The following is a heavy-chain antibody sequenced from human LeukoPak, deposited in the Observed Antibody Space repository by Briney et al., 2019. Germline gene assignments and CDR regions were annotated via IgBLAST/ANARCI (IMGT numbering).Heavy chain of an antibody. V-gene: IGHV1-2*02. J-gene: IGHJ6*02. D-gene: IGHD3-10*01. CDR3: AGGGDGSLNYYGMDV. Sequence: GASVKVSCKASGYTFTGYYMHWVRQAPGQGLEWMGWINPNSGGTNYAQKFQGRVTMTRDTSISTAYMELSRLRSDDTAVYYCAGGGDGSLNYYGMDVWGQGTTVTVSS. CDR2: INPNSGGT. CDR1: GYTFTGYY.